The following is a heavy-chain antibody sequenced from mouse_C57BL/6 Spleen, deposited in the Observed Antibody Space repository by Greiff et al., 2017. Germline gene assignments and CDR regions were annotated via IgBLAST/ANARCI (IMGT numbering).Heavy chain of an antibody. J-gene: IGHJ2*01. CDR2: INPSTGGT. D-gene: IGHD2-1*01. V-gene: IGHV1-42*01. CDR3: VIYYGNYDFDY. Sequence: VQLQQSGPELVKPGASVKISCKASGYSFTGYYMNWVKQSPEKSLEWIGEINPSTGGTTYNQKFKAKATLTVDKSSSTAYMQLKSLTSEDSAVYYCVIYYGNYDFDYWGQGTTLTVSS. CDR1: GYSFTGYY.